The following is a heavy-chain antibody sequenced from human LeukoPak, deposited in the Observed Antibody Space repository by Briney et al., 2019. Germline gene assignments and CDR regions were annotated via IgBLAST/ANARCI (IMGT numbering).Heavy chain of an antibody. CDR1: GYTFTGYY. V-gene: IGHV1-2*02. CDR3: ARDFEWGVYDIWSGFGD. J-gene: IGHJ4*02. Sequence: GASVKVSCKASGYTFTGYYMHWVRQAPGQGLEWMGWINPNSGGTNYAQKFQGRVTMTRDTSISTAYMELSRLRSDDTAVYYCARDFEWGVYDIWSGFGDWGQGTLVTVSS. CDR2: INPNSGGT. D-gene: IGHD3-3*01.